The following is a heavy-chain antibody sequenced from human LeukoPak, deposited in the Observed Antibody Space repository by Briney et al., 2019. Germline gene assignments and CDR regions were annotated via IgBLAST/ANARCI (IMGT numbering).Heavy chain of an antibody. CDR2: IDTSSTTM. J-gene: IGHJ5*01. V-gene: IGHV3-48*04. CDR3: ARDNWVDC. CDR1: GFTFSSYA. Sequence: GGSLRLSCAASGFTFSSYAMTWVRQAPGKGLEWVSFIDTSSTTMYYTDSVKGRFTISRDNAKNSLYLQMNSLKVEDTAIYYCARDNWVDCWGQGTLVTVSS.